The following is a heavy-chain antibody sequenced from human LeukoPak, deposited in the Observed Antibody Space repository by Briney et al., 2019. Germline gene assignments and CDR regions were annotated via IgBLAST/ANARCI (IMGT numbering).Heavy chain of an antibody. CDR3: ARDRGQQLFNAFDI. V-gene: IGHV3-21*01. J-gene: IGHJ3*02. CDR1: GFTFSSY. D-gene: IGHD6-13*01. CDR2: ISSTSSYI. Sequence: KPGGSLRLSCAASGFTFSSYMNWVRQAPGKGLEWVSSISSTSSYIYYADSVKGRFTISRDNAKNSLYLQMNSLRAEDTAVYYCARDRGQQLFNAFDIWGQGTMVTVSS.